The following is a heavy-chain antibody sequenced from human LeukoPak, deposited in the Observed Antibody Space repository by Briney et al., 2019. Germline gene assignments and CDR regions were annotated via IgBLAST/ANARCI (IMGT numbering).Heavy chain of an antibody. Sequence: ASVKVSCKASGYTFTGYYMHWVRQAPGQGLEWMGRINPNSGGTNYAQKFQGRVTMTRDTSISTAYMELSRLRSDDTAVYYCARGFNNVLRFLEWLFYFDYWGQGTLVTVSS. D-gene: IGHD3-3*01. CDR2: INPNSGGT. J-gene: IGHJ4*02. V-gene: IGHV1-2*06. CDR3: ARGFNNVLRFLEWLFYFDY. CDR1: GYTFTGYY.